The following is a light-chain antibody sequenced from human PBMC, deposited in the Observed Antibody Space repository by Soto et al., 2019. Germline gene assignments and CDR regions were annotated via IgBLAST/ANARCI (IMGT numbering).Light chain of an antibody. V-gene: IGKV1-5*01. Sequence: DIQMTQSPSTLSASVGDRVTITCRASQSISNWLAWYRQKPGKAPKLLIYDASNLESGVPSRFSGSGSGTEFTLTISSLQPDDFATYYCQQYNSYSGTFGQGTKVEIK. CDR2: DAS. J-gene: IGKJ1*01. CDR3: QQYNSYSGT. CDR1: QSISNW.